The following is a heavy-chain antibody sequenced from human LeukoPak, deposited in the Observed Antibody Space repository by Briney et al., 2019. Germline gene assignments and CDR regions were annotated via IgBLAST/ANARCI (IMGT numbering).Heavy chain of an antibody. CDR3: ARLYCSGGSCYFSYFDY. CDR1: GGSISSYY. J-gene: IGHJ4*02. CDR2: IYYSGST. D-gene: IGHD2-15*01. V-gene: IGHV4-59*08. Sequence: SETLSLTCTVSGGSISSYYWSWIRQPPGKGPEWIGYIYYSGSTNYNPSLKSRVTISVDTSKNQFSLKLSSVTAADTAVYYCARLYCSGGSCYFSYFDYWGQGTLVTVSS.